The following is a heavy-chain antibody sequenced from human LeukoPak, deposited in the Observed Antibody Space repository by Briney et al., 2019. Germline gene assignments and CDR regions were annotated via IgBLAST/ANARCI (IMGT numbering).Heavy chain of an antibody. D-gene: IGHD3-22*01. CDR1: GFTFSNVW. V-gene: IGHV3-15*01. J-gene: IGHJ4*02. CDR2: IKSKTDGETT. Sequence: GGSLRLSCAVSGFTFSNVWMSWVRQAPGKGLEWVGRIKSKTDGETTDYGAPVKGIFTVSRDDSKNTLYLQMNSLNTEDTAVYYCTTDVPYYYDRSPTINDYWGQGTLVTVSS. CDR3: TTDVPYYYDRSPTINDY.